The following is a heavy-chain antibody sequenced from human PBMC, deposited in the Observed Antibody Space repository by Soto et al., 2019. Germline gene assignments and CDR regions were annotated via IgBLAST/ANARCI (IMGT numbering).Heavy chain of an antibody. Sequence: EVQLLESGGGLVQPGGSLRLSCVASGLTFNNYAMSWVRQAPGKGLEWVSAIGGRGSSTYYADSVKGRFTISRDNSKNTLYLHMDSLRAEDTALYYCAKDSDYYDFWSAVLDYWGQGTLVTVSS. CDR2: IGGRGSST. CDR1: GLTFNNYA. J-gene: IGHJ4*02. D-gene: IGHD3-3*01. V-gene: IGHV3-23*01. CDR3: AKDSDYYDFWSAVLDY.